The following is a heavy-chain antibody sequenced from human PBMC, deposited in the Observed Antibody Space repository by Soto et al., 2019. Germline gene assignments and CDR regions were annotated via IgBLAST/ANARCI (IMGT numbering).Heavy chain of an antibody. V-gene: IGHV3-21*06. CDR2: ISSGGIYI. CDR1: FTFSMYS. J-gene: IGHJ5*02. Sequence: EVQVVESGGGLVNPGGSLRLSCSFTFSMYSMNWVRQAPGKGLEWVASISSGGIYIKYADSVKGRFTISRDNAKNSVSLQMNSLKVEDTAVYYCTRDQGGSYDSWFDPWGQGTQLIVSS. CDR3: TRDQGGSYDSWFDP. D-gene: IGHD1-26*01.